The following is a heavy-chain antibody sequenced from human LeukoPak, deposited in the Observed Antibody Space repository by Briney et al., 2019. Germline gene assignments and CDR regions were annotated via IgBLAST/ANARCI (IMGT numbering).Heavy chain of an antibody. D-gene: IGHD4-23*01. CDR3: ARSTVVTPDF. CDR1: GFSLSPYV. V-gene: IGHV3-48*02. Sequence: GGSQRLSCTTSGFSLSPYVMNWVRQAPGKGLEWVAYISSDSSFIYYADSVKGRFTISRDNAKNLLFLQMKSLRDEDTAVYFCARSTVVTPDFWGPGTLVTVSS. CDR2: ISSDSSFI. J-gene: IGHJ4*02.